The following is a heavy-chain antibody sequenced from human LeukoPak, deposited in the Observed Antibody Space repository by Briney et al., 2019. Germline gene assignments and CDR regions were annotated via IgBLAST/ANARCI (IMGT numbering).Heavy chain of an antibody. Sequence: PGGSLRLSCAASGFTVSSNYMSWVRQAPGKGLEWVSVICSGGSTYYADSVKGRFTISRDNSKNTLYLQMNSLRAEDTAVYYCASGGYSYGEAFDYWGQGTLVTVSS. V-gene: IGHV3-53*01. CDR2: ICSGGST. CDR3: ASGGYSYGEAFDY. J-gene: IGHJ4*02. D-gene: IGHD5-18*01. CDR1: GFTVSSNY.